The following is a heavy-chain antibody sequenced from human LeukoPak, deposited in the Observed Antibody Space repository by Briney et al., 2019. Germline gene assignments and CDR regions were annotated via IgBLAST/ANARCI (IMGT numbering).Heavy chain of an antibody. D-gene: IGHD3-22*01. J-gene: IGHJ4*02. Sequence: QPGRSLRLSCAASGFTFSNYGIHWVRQAPGKGLEWVAVISYDGSNKYYADSVKGRFTISRDNSKNTLYLQMNSLRAEDTAVYYCAKGYGFDSSGSEHYFENWGQGILVTVSS. CDR3: AKGYGFDSSGSEHYFEN. V-gene: IGHV3-30*18. CDR1: GFTFSNYG. CDR2: ISYDGSNK.